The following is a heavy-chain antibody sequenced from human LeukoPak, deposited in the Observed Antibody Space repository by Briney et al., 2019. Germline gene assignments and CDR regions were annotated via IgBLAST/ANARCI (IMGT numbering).Heavy chain of an antibody. J-gene: IGHJ4*02. CDR2: ISTYDTNT. CDR3: ARPHSYGSTYFDC. D-gene: IGHD4-17*01. Sequence: ASVKVSCKASGYTFTSYGLTWVRQAPGQGRERMGWISTYDTNTYYALGLRGRVSMTTDTSTSTAYMELRSLRSDDTAVYYCARPHSYGSTYFDCWGQGTLVTVSS. CDR1: GYTFTSYG. V-gene: IGHV1-18*01.